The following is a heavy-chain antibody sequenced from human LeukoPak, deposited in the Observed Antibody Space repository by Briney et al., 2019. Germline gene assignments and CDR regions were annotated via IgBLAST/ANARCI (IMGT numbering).Heavy chain of an antibody. Sequence: SQTLSLTCAISGDSVSSDSAAWNWIRQSPSRGLEWLGKTYYRSKWINDYALSVKSRITINADTSKNQISLQLSFVSPEETAVYYCVRGVCTSTTCYGDYWGQGTLVTVSS. V-gene: IGHV6-1*01. CDR2: TYYRSKWIN. CDR1: GDSVSSDSAA. J-gene: IGHJ4*02. CDR3: VRGVCTSTTCYGDY. D-gene: IGHD2-2*01.